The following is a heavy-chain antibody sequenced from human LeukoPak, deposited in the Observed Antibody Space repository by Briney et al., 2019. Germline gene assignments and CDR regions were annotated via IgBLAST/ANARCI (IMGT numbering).Heavy chain of an antibody. D-gene: IGHD6-13*01. CDR1: SGSISSYY. CDR3: ARVTGRYSSSWYVDY. CDR2: IYYSGST. Sequence: PSETLSLTCTVSSGSISSYYWSWIRQPSGKGLEWIGYIYYSGSTNYNPSLKSRVTISVDTSKSQFSLKLTSVTAADTAVYYCARVTGRYSSSWYVDYWGRGTLVTVSS. V-gene: IGHV4-59*01. J-gene: IGHJ4*02.